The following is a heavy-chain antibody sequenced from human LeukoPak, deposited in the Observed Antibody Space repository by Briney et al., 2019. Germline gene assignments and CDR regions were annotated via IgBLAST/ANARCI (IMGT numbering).Heavy chain of an antibody. CDR2: ISGSGGST. CDR3: AKARYCSGGSCPDDY. Sequence: PGGSLRLSCAASGFTFSSYAMSWVRQAPGKGLEWVSAISGSGGSTYYADSVKGRFTISRDNSKNTLYLQMNSLRAEDTAVYYCAKARYCSGGSCPDDYWGQGNLVTVSS. CDR1: GFTFSSYA. D-gene: IGHD2-15*01. J-gene: IGHJ4*02. V-gene: IGHV3-23*01.